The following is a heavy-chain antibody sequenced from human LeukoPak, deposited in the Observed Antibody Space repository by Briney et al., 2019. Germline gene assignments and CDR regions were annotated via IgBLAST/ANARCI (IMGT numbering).Heavy chain of an antibody. J-gene: IGHJ4*02. CDR2: VFYSGTT. Sequence: SEALSLTCNVSGDYITTTNYYWAWIRQPPGKGLEWIASVFYSGTTYYNPSLKSRVTISMDTSRKQISLRLTSVTATDTAIYYCARRSRLYRHETTGYHDSWGQGTLVTVSS. CDR1: GDYITTTNYY. V-gene: IGHV4-39*01. CDR3: ARRSRLYRHETTGYHDS. D-gene: IGHD3-9*01.